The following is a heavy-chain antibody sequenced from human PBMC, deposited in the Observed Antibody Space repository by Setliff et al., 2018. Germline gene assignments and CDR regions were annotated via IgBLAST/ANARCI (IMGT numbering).Heavy chain of an antibody. V-gene: IGHV1-2*02. CDR1: GFTFTDHY. J-gene: IGHJ4*02. Sequence: ASVKVSYKASGFTFTDHYMHWVRQAPGQGPEWMGWINLHSGGTNYAQKFQDRVTMTSDTSISAAYMELRSLTSDDRAIYYCARGRIDSTRTGDYWGQGTRGHRLL. CDR2: INLHSGGT. D-gene: IGHD3-16*01. CDR3: ARGRIDSTRTGDY.